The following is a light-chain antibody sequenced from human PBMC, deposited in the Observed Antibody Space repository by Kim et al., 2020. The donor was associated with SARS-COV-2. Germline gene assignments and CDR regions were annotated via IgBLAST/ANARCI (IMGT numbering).Light chain of an antibody. J-gene: IGLJ3*02. V-gene: IGLV3-19*01. CDR3: SSRAFTGKNRL. CDR2: GEN. Sequence: SSELTQDPDVSVALGQTVRITCHGDSLGRTYASWYQQKSGQAPTLLIYGENRRPSGIPGRFSGSTSGNSASLTITGAQADDEADYYCSSRAFTGKNRLFG. CDR1: SLGRTY.